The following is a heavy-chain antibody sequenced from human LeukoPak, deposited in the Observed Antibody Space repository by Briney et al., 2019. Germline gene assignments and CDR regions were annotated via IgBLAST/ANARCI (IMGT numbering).Heavy chain of an antibody. CDR2: VFTSGST. CDR3: ARGTGSLFY. Sequence: SETLSLTCAVSGGSITRGSYYWTWIRQPAGKALEWIGHVFTSGSTKYNPSLKGRVTISIETSKSQFSLNLNSVTAADTAVYYCARGTGSLFYWGHGILVTVSS. J-gene: IGHJ4*01. CDR1: GGSITRGSYY. D-gene: IGHD3-10*01. V-gene: IGHV4-61*09.